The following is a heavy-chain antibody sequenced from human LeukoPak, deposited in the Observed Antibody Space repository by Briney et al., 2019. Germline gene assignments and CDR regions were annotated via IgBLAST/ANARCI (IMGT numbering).Heavy chain of an antibody. V-gene: IGHV4-31*03. CDR1: GGSISSGGYY. J-gene: IGHJ5*02. D-gene: IGHD2-2*01. CDR2: IYYSGST. Sequence: SETLSLTCTVSGGSISSGGYYWSWIRQHPGKGLEWIGYIYYSGSTYYNPSLKSRVTISVDTSKNQFSLKLSSVTAADTAVYYCARNLVVPAAIGYNWFDPWGQGTLVTVSS. CDR3: ARNLVVPAAIGYNWFDP.